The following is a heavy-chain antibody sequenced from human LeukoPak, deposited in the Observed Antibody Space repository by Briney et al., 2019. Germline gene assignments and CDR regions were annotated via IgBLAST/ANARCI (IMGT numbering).Heavy chain of an antibody. Sequence: SETLSLTCTVSGGSISSGSYYWSWIRQPAGKGLEWIGRIYTSGSTNYNPSLRSRVTISVDTSKNQFSLKLSSVTAADTAVYYCARSTMVRGVRGWFDPWGQGTLVTVSS. V-gene: IGHV4-61*02. CDR2: IYTSGST. CDR3: ARSTMVRGVRGWFDP. CDR1: GGSISSGSYY. J-gene: IGHJ5*02. D-gene: IGHD3-10*01.